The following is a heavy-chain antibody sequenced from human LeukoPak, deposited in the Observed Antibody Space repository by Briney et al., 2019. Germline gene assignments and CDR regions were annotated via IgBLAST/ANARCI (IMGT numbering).Heavy chain of an antibody. Sequence: ASVKVSCKASGYIFTSYAMHWVRQAPGQRLEWMGWINVGSGNTKYSQKFQGRVTITRDTSPSTAYMELSSLRSEDTAVYYCARDRDIVGATPTDYWGQGTLVTVSS. CDR1: GYIFTSYA. D-gene: IGHD1-26*01. V-gene: IGHV1-3*01. J-gene: IGHJ4*02. CDR3: ARDRDIVGATPTDY. CDR2: INVGSGNT.